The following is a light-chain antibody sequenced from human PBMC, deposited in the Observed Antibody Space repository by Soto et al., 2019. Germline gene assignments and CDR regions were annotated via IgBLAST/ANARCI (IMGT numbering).Light chain of an antibody. CDR3: QQYNNWPPWT. CDR1: QSLNSA. V-gene: IGKV3-15*01. J-gene: IGKJ1*01. CDR2: GAS. Sequence: EIVMTQSPATLSVSPGGRATLSCRASQSLNSALAWYQQKPGQAPRLLISGASTRATGIPARFSGSGSDTEFTLTISSLQSEDFAVYYCQQYNNWPPWTFGPGTKVDIK.